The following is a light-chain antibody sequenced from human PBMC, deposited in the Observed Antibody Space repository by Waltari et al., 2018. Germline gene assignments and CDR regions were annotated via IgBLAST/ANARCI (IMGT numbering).Light chain of an antibody. CDR2: QDT. J-gene: IGLJ1*01. V-gene: IGLV3-1*01. CDR1: TLGDKS. Sequence: SFDLTQPPSVSVSPGQTATITCSGDTLGDKSAFWYHQHPGHAPVLVHYQDTKRPSAIPERFSGSKSGNIATLTISGTQAVDEADYYCQAWDSSTYVFGTGTKVTVL. CDR3: QAWDSSTYV.